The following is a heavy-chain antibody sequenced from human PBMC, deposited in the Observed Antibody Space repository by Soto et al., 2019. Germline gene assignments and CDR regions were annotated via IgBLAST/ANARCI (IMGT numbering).Heavy chain of an antibody. CDR3: AKVGSSWPNYYYYGMDV. V-gene: IGHV3-23*01. CDR1: GFSFSDYA. D-gene: IGHD6-13*01. Sequence: PGGSLRLSCTAPGFSFSDYAMTWVRQAPGKGLEWVSAISSSDGRTYYADSVRGRFTISRDNSKNTLFLQMNSLRADDTAVYYCAKVGSSWPNYYYYGMDVWGQGTTVTVSS. J-gene: IGHJ6*02. CDR2: ISSSDGRT.